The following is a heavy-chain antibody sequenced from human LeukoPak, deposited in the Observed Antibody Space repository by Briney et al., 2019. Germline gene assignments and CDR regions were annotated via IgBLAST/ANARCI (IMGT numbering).Heavy chain of an antibody. CDR2: IYYSGST. D-gene: IGHD1-26*01. J-gene: IGHJ3*02. CDR1: GGSISSSSYY. CDR3: GGGSLLIDAFDI. V-gene: IGHV4-39*07. Sequence: KSSETLSLTCTVSGGSISSSSYYWGWIRQPPGKGLEWIGSIYYSGSTYYNPSLKSRVTISVDTSKNQFSLTLSSVTAADTAVYYCGGGSLLIDAFDIWGQGTMVTVSS.